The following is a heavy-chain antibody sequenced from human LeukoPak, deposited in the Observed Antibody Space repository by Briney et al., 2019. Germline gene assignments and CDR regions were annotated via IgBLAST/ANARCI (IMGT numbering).Heavy chain of an antibody. Sequence: GGSLRLSCATSGFTFSIYGIHWVRQAPGKGLEWVAVTWNGENNKYYADSVAGRFTVSRDESKNTVDLQMNSLTADDTAVYYCVRDLCSHWLDIWGQGTTVTVSS. CDR3: VRDLCSHWLDI. J-gene: IGHJ3*02. V-gene: IGHV3-33*01. CDR2: TWNGENNK. D-gene: IGHD2-15*01. CDR1: GFTFSIYG.